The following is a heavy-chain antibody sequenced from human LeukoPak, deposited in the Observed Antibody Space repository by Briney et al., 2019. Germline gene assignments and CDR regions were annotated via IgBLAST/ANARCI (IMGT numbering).Heavy chain of an antibody. Sequence: GGSLRLSCAASGFTFDDYGMSWVRQVPGKGLEWVSGTNWNGGSTGYADSVKGRFTISRDNAENSLYLQMNSLRAEDTALYYCARGTYSINWFLHYWGQGTLVTVSS. CDR3: ARGTYSINWFLHY. CDR2: TNWNGGST. D-gene: IGHD6-13*01. CDR1: GFTFDDYG. J-gene: IGHJ4*02. V-gene: IGHV3-20*04.